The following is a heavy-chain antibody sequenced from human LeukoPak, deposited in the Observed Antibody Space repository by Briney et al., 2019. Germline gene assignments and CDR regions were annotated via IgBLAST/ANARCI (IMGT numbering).Heavy chain of an antibody. V-gene: IGHV4-59*01. CDR3: ARAEGHWFDP. CDR1: GGSISSYY. Sequence: SETLSLTCTVSGGSISSYYWSWIRQPPGKGPEWIGYIYYSGSTNYNPSLKSRVTISIDTSKNQFSLKLTSVSAADTAVYHCARAEGHWFDPWGQGILVTVSS. J-gene: IGHJ5*02. CDR2: IYYSGST.